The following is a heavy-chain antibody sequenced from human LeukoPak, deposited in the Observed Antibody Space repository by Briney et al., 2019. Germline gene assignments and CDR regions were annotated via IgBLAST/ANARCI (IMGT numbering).Heavy chain of an antibody. V-gene: IGHV1-69*05. CDR1: GYTFTGYY. J-gene: IGHJ4*02. CDR3: AFINDYDSSGYSSY. D-gene: IGHD3-22*01. CDR2: IIPIFGTA. Sequence: GASVKVSCKASGYTFTGYYMHWVRQAPGQGLEWMGGIIPIFGTANYAQKFQGRVTITTDESTSTAYMELSSLRSEDTAVYYCAFINDYDSSGYSSYWGQGTLVTVSS.